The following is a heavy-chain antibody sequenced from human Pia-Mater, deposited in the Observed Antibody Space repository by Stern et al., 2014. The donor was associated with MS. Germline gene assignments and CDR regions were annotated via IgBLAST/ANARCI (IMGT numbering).Heavy chain of an antibody. V-gene: IGHV4-4*02. CDR1: GDSMSNNNW. J-gene: IGHJ4*02. Sequence: QLQLQESGPGLVRPSTTLFLTCSVSGDSMSNNNWWSWVRQAPGKGLEWIGEVHQSGRTNHNRPLASRPTISIDKSKKMISLRMDSVTAADTAVYYCARSKDSSSWYGYFDYWGQGTLVTVSS. CDR3: ARSKDSSSWYGYFDY. D-gene: IGHD6-13*01. CDR2: VHQSGRT.